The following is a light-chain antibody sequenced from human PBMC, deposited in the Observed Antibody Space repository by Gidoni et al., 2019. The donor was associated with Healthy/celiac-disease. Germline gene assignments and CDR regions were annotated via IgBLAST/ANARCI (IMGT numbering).Light chain of an antibody. CDR1: QSVNSN. J-gene: IGKJ3*01. V-gene: IGKV3-15*01. CDR3: QQYNNWPPFT. Sequence: IVMTQSPATLSVSPGERATLSCSASQSVNSNLAWYQQKPGQAPRLLIYGASTRATGIPARFSGSGSGTEFTLTISSLQSEDFAVYYCQQYNNWPPFTFGPGTKVDIK. CDR2: GAS.